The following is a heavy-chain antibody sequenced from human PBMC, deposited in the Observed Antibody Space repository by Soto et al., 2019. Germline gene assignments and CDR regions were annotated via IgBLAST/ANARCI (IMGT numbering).Heavy chain of an antibody. D-gene: IGHD4-17*01. J-gene: IGHJ4*02. CDR2: ISGSGGST. CDR3: AKDLPDYGDYRGTRYFDY. CDR1: GFTFSSYA. Sequence: GGSLRLSCAASGFTFSSYAMSWVRQAPGKGLEWVSAISGSGGSTYYADSVKGRFTISRENSKNTLYLQMNSLRAEDTAVYYCAKDLPDYGDYRGTRYFDYWGQGTLVTVSS. V-gene: IGHV3-23*01.